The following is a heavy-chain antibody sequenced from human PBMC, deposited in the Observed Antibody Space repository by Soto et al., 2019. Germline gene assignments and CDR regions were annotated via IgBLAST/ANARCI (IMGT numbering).Heavy chain of an antibody. CDR1: GFSLSSSGGG. J-gene: IGHJ4*02. V-gene: IGHV2-5*01. Sequence: SGPTLVNPTQTLPLTCTFSGFSLSSSGGGVGWIRQPPGKALEWLALIYWNDDKRYTPSLKSRLIITKGTSKNQVVLTMPNMAPVDTATYYCAHSRFYESRGYPVRWGQGSLVTVSS. D-gene: IGHD3-22*01. CDR2: IYWNDDK. CDR3: AHSRFYESRGYPVR.